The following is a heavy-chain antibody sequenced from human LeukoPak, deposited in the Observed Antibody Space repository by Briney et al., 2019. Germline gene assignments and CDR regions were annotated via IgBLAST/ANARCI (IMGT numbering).Heavy chain of an antibody. V-gene: IGHV1-69*04. J-gene: IGHJ6*03. D-gene: IGHD6-13*01. CDR1: GGTFSSYA. CDR2: IIPILGIA. Sequence: GASVKVSCKASGGTFSSYAISWVRQAPGQGLEWMGRIIPILGIANYAQKFQGRVTITTDESTSTAYMELSSLRSEDTAVYYCARGGDSSLPTPSYYYYMDVWGKGTTVTVSS. CDR3: ARGGDSSLPTPSYYYYMDV.